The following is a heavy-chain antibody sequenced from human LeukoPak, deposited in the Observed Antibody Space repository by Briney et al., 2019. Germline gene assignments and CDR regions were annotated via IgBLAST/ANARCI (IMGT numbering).Heavy chain of an antibody. D-gene: IGHD3-10*01. Sequence: PGGPPRVSSAASGFTSSDYWMNWVPEAPGKGLEWVSNIKQEGSEEYYVDSVKGGFTISRDNAKNSPYLQMNSLRAEDTAVYYCARDLPITMVRGVKQGWFDPWGQGTLVTVSS. CDR3: ARDLPITMVRGVKQGWFDP. V-gene: IGHV3-7*03. J-gene: IGHJ5*02. CDR2: IKQEGSEE. CDR1: GFTSSDYW.